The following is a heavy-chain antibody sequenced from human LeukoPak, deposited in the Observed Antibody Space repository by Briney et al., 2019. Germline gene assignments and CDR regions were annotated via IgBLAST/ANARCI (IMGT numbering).Heavy chain of an antibody. Sequence: KPSETLALTCTVSGGSVSSGSYYLSWIRPPPGKGLEWIGYIYYSGSTNYNLSLKSRVTISVDTSKNQFSLKLSSVTAADTAVYYCARVLATVTTGGMDVWGKGTTVTVSS. CDR3: ARVLATVTTGGMDV. V-gene: IGHV4-61*01. J-gene: IGHJ6*04. D-gene: IGHD4-17*01. CDR1: GGSVSSGSYY. CDR2: IYYSGST.